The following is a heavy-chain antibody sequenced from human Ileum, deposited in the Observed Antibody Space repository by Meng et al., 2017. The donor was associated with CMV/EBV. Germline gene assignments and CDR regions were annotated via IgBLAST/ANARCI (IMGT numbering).Heavy chain of an antibody. J-gene: IGHJ5*02. Sequence: GESLKISCAASGFTFSSYGMHWVRQAPGKGLEWVAFIQYDGSHKYYIDPVKGRFTISRDNSKNILYLQMNSLRAEDTAVYYCAKDTYNSGCHPWGQGTLVTVSS. CDR3: AKDTYNSGCHP. V-gene: IGHV3-30*02. CDR2: IQYDGSHK. D-gene: IGHD6-19*01. CDR1: GFTFSSYG.